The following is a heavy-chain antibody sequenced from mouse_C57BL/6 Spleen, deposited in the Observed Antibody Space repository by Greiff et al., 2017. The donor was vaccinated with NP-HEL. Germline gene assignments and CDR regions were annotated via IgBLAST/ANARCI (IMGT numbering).Heavy chain of an antibody. J-gene: IGHJ2*01. Sequence: QVQLQQSGAELARPGASVKLSCKASGYTFTSYGISWVKQRTGQGLEWIGEIYPRSGNTYYNEKFKGKATLTADKSSSTAYMELRSLTSEDSAVYFCARSGGSSYEEVYYFDYWGQGTTLTVSS. V-gene: IGHV1-81*01. D-gene: IGHD1-1*01. CDR2: IYPRSGNT. CDR3: ARSGGSSYEEVYYFDY. CDR1: GYTFTSYG.